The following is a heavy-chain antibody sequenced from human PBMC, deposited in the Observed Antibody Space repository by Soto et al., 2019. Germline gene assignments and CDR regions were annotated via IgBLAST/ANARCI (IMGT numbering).Heavy chain of an antibody. D-gene: IGHD3-22*01. CDR2: IYHSGST. CDR1: GGSISSSNW. Sequence: QVQLQESGPGLVKPSGTLSLTCAVSGGSISSSNWWSWVRQPPGKGLEWIGQIYHSGSTNYNPSLKSRVTISVDKSKNLFSLKLSSVTAADTAVYYCARGAAVVVITTGPIFDYWGQGTLVTVSS. V-gene: IGHV4-4*02. J-gene: IGHJ4*02. CDR3: ARGAAVVVITTGPIFDY.